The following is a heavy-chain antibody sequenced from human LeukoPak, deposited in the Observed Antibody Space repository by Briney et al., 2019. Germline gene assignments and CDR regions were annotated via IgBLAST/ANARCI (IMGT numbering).Heavy chain of an antibody. CDR2: IYSGGNT. V-gene: IGHV3-53*01. Sequence: GGSLRLSCAASGFTVSTNYMSWVRQAPGKGLEGVSFIYSGGNTYYADSVQGRFTISRDNSKNTLFPQMNSLRAEDTAVYYCARELQPATGTRAYWFFDLWGRGTLVTVSS. CDR3: ARELQPATGTRAYWFFDL. D-gene: IGHD1-7*01. CDR1: GFTVSTNY. J-gene: IGHJ2*01.